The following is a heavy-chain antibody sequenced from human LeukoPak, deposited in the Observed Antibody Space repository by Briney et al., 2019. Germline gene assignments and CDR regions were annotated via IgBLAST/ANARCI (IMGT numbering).Heavy chain of an antibody. V-gene: IGHV3-48*04. J-gene: IGHJ4*02. CDR1: GFTFDDYA. D-gene: IGHD6-19*01. CDR3: ARVGRSGWTVDY. CDR2: ISSSSSNI. Sequence: PGGSLRLSCAASGFTFDDYAMHWVRQAPGKGLEWVSYISSSSSNIYHADSVKGRFTISRDNAKNSLHLQMNSLRAEDTAVYYCARVGRSGWTVDYWGQGTLVTVSS.